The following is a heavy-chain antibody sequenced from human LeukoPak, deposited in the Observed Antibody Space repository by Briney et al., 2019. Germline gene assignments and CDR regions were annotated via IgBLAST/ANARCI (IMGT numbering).Heavy chain of an antibody. CDR1: AFTFNSYA. CDR3: ARSYGSGSYHYYYYGMDV. Sequence: GGSLRLSCAASAFTFNSYAMRWVRQAPGKGLEWVSATSGSGASTYYADSVKGRFTISRDNCKNTLYLQMNSLRAEDTAVYYCARSYGSGSYHYYYYGMDVWGQGTTVTVSS. J-gene: IGHJ6*02. CDR2: TSGSGAST. V-gene: IGHV3-23*01. D-gene: IGHD3-10*01.